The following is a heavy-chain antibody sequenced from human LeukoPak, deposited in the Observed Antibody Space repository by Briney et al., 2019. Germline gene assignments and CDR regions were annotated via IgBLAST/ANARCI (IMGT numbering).Heavy chain of an antibody. CDR1: GYSFINYW. CDR3: ASRATVPPYNWFDP. Sequence: GESLKISCKGSGYSFINYWTGWVRQMPGKGLEWVGVIYPGDSYTNYSPSFQGHVAISADKSTSTAYLQWSSLKASDTAMYYCASRATVPPYNWFDPWGQGTLVTVSS. D-gene: IGHD4-17*01. V-gene: IGHV5-51*01. J-gene: IGHJ5*02. CDR2: IYPGDSYT.